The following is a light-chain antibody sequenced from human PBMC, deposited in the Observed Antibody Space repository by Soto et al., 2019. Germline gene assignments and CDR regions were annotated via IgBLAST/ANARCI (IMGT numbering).Light chain of an antibody. CDR2: QDT. Sequence: SYELSQPPSLSVSPGQTARIPCSGDRLGNKYVCWYQQKPGQSPVLVIYQDTKRPSGIPERFSGSNSGNTATLTISGTQAMDEADYYCQAWDGSTVVFGGGTKLTVL. CDR1: RLGNKY. J-gene: IGLJ2*01. CDR3: QAWDGSTVV. V-gene: IGLV3-1*01.